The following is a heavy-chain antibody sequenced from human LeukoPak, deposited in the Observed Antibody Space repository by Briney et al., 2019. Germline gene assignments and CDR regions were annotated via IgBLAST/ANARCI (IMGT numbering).Heavy chain of an antibody. CDR2: ISAYSGFT. CDR1: GYTFTSYG. CDR3: ARVKGTLRYFDWLSGAFDI. J-gene: IGHJ3*02. D-gene: IGHD3-9*01. Sequence: ASVKVSCKSSGYTFTSYGISWVRQAPGQGPEWVGWISAYSGFTNYAQKLQGRVTMTTDTSTSTAYMELRSLRSDDTAVYYCARVKGTLRYFDWLSGAFDIWGQGTMVTVSS. V-gene: IGHV1-18*01.